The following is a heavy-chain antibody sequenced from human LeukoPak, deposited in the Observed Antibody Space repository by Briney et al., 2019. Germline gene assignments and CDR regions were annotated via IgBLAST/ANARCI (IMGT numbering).Heavy chain of an antibody. V-gene: IGHV3-74*01. CDR1: GFTFSNYW. CDR3: ALAAADDYFDY. Sequence: PGGSLRLSCAASGFTFSNYWMHWVRQAPGKGLVWVSRINSDGSSRNYADSVKGRFTISRDNAKNTLYLQMNSLRGEDTAVYYCALAAADDYFDYWGQGTLVTVSS. D-gene: IGHD6-13*01. CDR2: INSDGSSR. J-gene: IGHJ4*02.